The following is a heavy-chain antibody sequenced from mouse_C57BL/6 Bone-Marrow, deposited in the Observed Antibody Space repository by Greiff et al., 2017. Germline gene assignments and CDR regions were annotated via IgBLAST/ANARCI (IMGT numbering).Heavy chain of an antibody. CDR2: IYPRSGNT. Sequence: QVQLKESGAELARPGASVKLSCKASGYTFTSYGISWVKQRTGQGLEGIGEIYPRSGNTYYNEKFKGKATLTADKSSSTAYMELRSLTSEDSAVYFCARETVVAHWYFDVWGTGTTVTVSS. CDR3: ARETVVAHWYFDV. D-gene: IGHD1-1*01. CDR1: GYTFTSYG. V-gene: IGHV1-81*01. J-gene: IGHJ1*03.